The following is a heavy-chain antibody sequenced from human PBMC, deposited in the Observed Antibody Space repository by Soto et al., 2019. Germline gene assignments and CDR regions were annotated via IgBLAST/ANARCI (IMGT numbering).Heavy chain of an antibody. J-gene: IGHJ6*02. Sequence: ASVKVSCKASGYTFTSYAMHWVRQAPGQRLEWMGWINAGNGNTKYSQKFQGRVTITRDTSASTAYMELSSLRSEDTAVYYCARLSWFGEYYYYGMDVWGQGTTVTVSS. D-gene: IGHD3-10*01. CDR2: INAGNGNT. V-gene: IGHV1-3*01. CDR1: GYTFTSYA. CDR3: ARLSWFGEYYYYGMDV.